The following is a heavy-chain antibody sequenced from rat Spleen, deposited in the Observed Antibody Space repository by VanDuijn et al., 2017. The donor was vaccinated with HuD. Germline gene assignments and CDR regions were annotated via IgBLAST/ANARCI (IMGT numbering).Heavy chain of an antibody. Sequence: EVKLVESGGGLVQPGRSLKLSCAASGFTFSDFNMAWVRQAPKKGLEWVSTIYYDGRGTYYRDSVKGRFTISRDNAEGTLYLQMDSLRSEDTATYYCTTVRWGDYWGQGVMVTVSS. V-gene: IGHV5S10*01. CDR3: TTVRWGDY. CDR2: IYYDGRGT. J-gene: IGHJ2*01. D-gene: IGHD1-12*02. CDR1: GFTFSDFN.